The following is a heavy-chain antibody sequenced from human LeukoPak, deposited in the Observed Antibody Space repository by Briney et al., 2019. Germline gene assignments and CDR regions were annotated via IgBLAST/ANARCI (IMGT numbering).Heavy chain of an antibody. CDR3: ARHRSGGSQDDAFDI. Sequence: GGSLRLSCAASEFTFSSYWMCWVRQAPGKGLEWVAGIKQDGSEKYYVDSVKGRFTISRQNAKKSVFLQMNSLRAEDTAVYYCARHRSGGSQDDAFDIWGQGTMVTVSS. CDR2: IKQDGSEK. CDR1: EFTFSSYW. D-gene: IGHD2-15*01. V-gene: IGHV3-7*01. J-gene: IGHJ3*02.